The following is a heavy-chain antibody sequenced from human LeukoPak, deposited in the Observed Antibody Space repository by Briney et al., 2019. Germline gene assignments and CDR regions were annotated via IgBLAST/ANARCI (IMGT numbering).Heavy chain of an antibody. Sequence: GGSLRLSCAASGFTFSSYSMNWVRQAPGKGLEWVSSISSSSSSYIYYADSVKGRFTISRDNAKNSLYLQMNSLRAEDTAVYYCAREGSGSGHDYWGQGTLVTVSS. V-gene: IGHV3-21*01. CDR2: ISSSSSSYI. CDR1: GFTFSSYS. D-gene: IGHD6-19*01. J-gene: IGHJ4*02. CDR3: AREGSGSGHDY.